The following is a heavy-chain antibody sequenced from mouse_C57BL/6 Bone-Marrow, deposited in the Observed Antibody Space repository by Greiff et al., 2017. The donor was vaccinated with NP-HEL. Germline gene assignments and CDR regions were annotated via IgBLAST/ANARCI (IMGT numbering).Heavy chain of an antibody. D-gene: IGHD2-3*01. J-gene: IGHJ2*01. CDR1: GYTFTSYW. V-gene: IGHV1-69*01. Sequence: QVQLQQPGAELVMPGASVKLSCKASGYTFTSYWMHWVKQRPGQGLEWIGEIDPSDSYTNYNQKFKGKSTLTVDKSSSTAYMKLSSLTSEDSAVYYWARKGGYYPFFDYWGQGTTLTVSS. CDR2: IDPSDSYT. CDR3: ARKGGYYPFFDY.